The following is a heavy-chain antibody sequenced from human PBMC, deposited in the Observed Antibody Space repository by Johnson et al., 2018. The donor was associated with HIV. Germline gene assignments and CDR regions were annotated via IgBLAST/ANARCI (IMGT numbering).Heavy chain of an antibody. Sequence: VQLVESGGGVERPGGSLRLSCVASGFTFDDYGMSWVRQPPGKGLEWVSYISSSGSTIYYADSVKGRFTISRDNSKNTLYLQMNSLRAEDTAVYYCAKTEDAFDIWGQGTMVTVSS. CDR2: ISSSGSTI. CDR1: GFTFDDYG. CDR3: AKTEDAFDI. V-gene: IGHV3-48*01. J-gene: IGHJ3*02.